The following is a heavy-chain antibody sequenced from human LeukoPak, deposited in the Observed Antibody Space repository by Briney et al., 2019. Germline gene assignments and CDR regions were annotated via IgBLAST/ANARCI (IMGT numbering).Heavy chain of an antibody. Sequence: GGSLRLSCAASGFTFSSSAMSWVRQAPGKGLEWVSGINWNGGSTGYADSVKGRFTISRDNAKNSLYLQMNSLRAEDTALYYCARSIYGDGGAFDIWGQGTMVTVSS. V-gene: IGHV3-20*04. CDR1: GFTFSSSA. J-gene: IGHJ3*02. CDR3: ARSIYGDGGAFDI. D-gene: IGHD3-16*01. CDR2: INWNGGST.